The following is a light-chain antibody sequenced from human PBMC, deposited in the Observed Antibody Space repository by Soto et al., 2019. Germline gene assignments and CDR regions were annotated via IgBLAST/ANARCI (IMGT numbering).Light chain of an antibody. CDR1: SSDVGNYNY. J-gene: IGLJ2*01. CDR2: DVS. V-gene: IGLV2-11*01. Sequence: QSALTQPRSVSGSPGQSVTISCTGTSSDVGNYNYVSWYQQHPGKAPKLIIYDVSKRPSGVPDRFSGSKSGNTASLTISGLQAEDEADYYCCSYAGSYSVVFGGGTKVTVL. CDR3: CSYAGSYSVV.